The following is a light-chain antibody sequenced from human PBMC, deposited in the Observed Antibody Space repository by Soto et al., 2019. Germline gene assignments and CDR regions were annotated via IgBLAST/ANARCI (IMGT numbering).Light chain of an antibody. Sequence: EVVLTQSPGTLSLSPVERATLSGRASQSVSGSDLAWYQQKPGQAPRLLISGVSNRATGTPDRFSGSGSGTDFTLTISSLEPEDFAVFYCHQYGISPPTFGPGTKVDIK. V-gene: IGKV3-20*01. CDR3: HQYGISPPT. J-gene: IGKJ1*01. CDR2: GVS. CDR1: QSVSGSD.